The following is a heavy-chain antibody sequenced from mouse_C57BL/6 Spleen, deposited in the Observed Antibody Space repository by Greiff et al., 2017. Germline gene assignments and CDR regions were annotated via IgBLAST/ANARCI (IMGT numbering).Heavy chain of an antibody. CDR3: ARAPYDYDGYWYFDV. J-gene: IGHJ1*03. CDR2: ISDGGSYT. D-gene: IGHD2-4*01. V-gene: IGHV5-4*01. CDR1: GFTFSSYA. Sequence: EVQVVESGGGLVKPGGSLTLSCAASGFTFSSYAMSWVRQTPEKRLEWVATISDGGSYTYYPDNVKGRFTISRDNAKNNLYLQMSHLKSEDTAMYYCARAPYDYDGYWYFDVWGTGTTVTVSS.